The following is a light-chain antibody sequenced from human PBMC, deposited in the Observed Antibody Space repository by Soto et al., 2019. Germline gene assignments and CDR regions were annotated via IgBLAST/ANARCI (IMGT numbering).Light chain of an antibody. Sequence: QSVLTQPPSVSGAPGQRVTISCTGSSSNIGAGYDVHWYQQLPGTAPKLLIYGNSNRPSGVPDRFSGSKSGTSASLAITGLQAEDEADYYCSSYGGNNNVLFGGGTKLTVL. J-gene: IGLJ2*01. CDR3: SSYGGNNNVL. V-gene: IGLV1-40*01. CDR1: SSNIGAGYD. CDR2: GNS.